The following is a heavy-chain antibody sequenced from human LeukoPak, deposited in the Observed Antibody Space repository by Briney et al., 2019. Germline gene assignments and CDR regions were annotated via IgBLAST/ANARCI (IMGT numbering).Heavy chain of an antibody. V-gene: IGHV3-23*01. D-gene: IGHD1-20*01. CDR1: GFTFSSYA. Sequence: GGSLRLSCAASGFTFSSYAMSWVRQAPGKGLEWVSAISSSGGSTDYTDSVKGRFTISRDNSKNTLYLQMNSLRAEDTAVYYCAKKMSITAASQVDYWGQGTLVTVSS. CDR2: ISSSGGST. J-gene: IGHJ4*02. CDR3: AKKMSITAASQVDY.